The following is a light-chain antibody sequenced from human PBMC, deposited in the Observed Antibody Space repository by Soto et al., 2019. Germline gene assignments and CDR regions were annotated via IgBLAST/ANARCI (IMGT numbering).Light chain of an antibody. V-gene: IGKV3-20*01. J-gene: IGKJ1*01. CDR2: GAS. Sequence: EIVITQSPATLSVSPGETATLSCRASQSVSSSYLAWYQQKPGQAPRLLIYGASSRATGIPDRFSGSGSGTDFTLTISRLEPEDFAVYYCQQYGSSPWTFGQGTKVDNK. CDR3: QQYGSSPWT. CDR1: QSVSSSY.